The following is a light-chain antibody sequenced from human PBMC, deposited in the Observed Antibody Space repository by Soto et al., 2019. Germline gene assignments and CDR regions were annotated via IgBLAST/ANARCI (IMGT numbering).Light chain of an antibody. CDR3: LQDNIYPWT. CDR1: QGIRND. Sequence: AIEMTQSPSSLSASVGDRVTITCRASQGIRNDLGWYQQKPGKAPRLLIYAASSLQSGVPSRFSGSGSGTDFILTISSLQPEDFATYCCLQDNIYPWTFGPGTKVEIK. CDR2: AAS. J-gene: IGKJ1*01. V-gene: IGKV1-6*01.